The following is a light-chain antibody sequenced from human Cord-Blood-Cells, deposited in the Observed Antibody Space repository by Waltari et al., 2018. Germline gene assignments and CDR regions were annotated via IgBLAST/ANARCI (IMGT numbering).Light chain of an antibody. V-gene: IGLV2-23*01. Sequence: QSALTQPASVSGSPGQSITISCTGTSSDVGSYNLVSWYQQHPGKAPKLMIYECSKRPSGVSHRFSGSKSGNTASLTISGLQAEHEADYYCCSYAGSRTWVFGGGTKLTVL. CDR1: SSDVGSYNL. CDR2: ECS. CDR3: CSYAGSRTWV. J-gene: IGLJ3*02.